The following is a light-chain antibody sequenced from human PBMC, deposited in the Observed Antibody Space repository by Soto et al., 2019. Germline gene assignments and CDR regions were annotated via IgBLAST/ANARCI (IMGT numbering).Light chain of an antibody. Sequence: EIVLTQSPATLSLSPGERATLSCRASQSVSRYLAWYQQKPGQAPRLLIYDASNRATGTPARFSGSGSGTDFTLTISSLEPEDFAVYYCQQRSDWPSYTFGQGTKLEIK. CDR3: QQRSDWPSYT. CDR2: DAS. V-gene: IGKV3-11*01. J-gene: IGKJ2*01. CDR1: QSVSRY.